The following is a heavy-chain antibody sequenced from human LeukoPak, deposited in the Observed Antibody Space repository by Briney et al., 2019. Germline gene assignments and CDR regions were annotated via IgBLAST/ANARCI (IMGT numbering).Heavy chain of an antibody. CDR2: ISVSGENT. D-gene: IGHD3-10*01. Sequence: GGSLRLSCAASGFTFSSYAMTWVRQAPGKGLQWVSTISVSGENTYYADSVKGRFTISRDISKSTLYLQMNSLRDEDTAIYYCAKYGSGSYYNGLLWGQGTLVTVSS. J-gene: IGHJ4*02. CDR1: GFTFSSYA. V-gene: IGHV3-23*01. CDR3: AKYGSGSYYNGLL.